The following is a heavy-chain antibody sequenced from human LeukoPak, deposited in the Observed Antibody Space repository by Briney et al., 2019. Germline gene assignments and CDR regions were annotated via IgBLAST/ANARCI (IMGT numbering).Heavy chain of an antibody. Sequence: GGSLRLSCAVSGFTFSSYWMSWIRQAPGKGLEWVSYISGSGSTIYYADSVKGRFTISRDNAKNSLYLQMNSLRAEDTAVYYCARVDYYDSSGYYEEVRYYYMDVWGKGTTVTISS. D-gene: IGHD3-22*01. CDR1: GFTFSSYW. CDR2: ISGSGSTI. CDR3: ARVDYYDSSGYYEEVRYYYMDV. J-gene: IGHJ6*03. V-gene: IGHV3-11*01.